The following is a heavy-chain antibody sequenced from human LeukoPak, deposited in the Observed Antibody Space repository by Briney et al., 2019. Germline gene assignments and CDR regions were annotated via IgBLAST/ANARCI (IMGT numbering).Heavy chain of an antibody. CDR2: ISGSGGST. CDR1: GFTFSSYA. D-gene: IGHD1-1*01. J-gene: IGHJ6*03. V-gene: IGHV3-23*01. CDR3: AKVDPERVYYYRDV. Sequence: GGSLRLSCAASGFTFSSYAMSWVRQAPGKGLEWVSAISGSGGSTYYADSVKGRFTISRDNSKNTLYLQMNRLRAEDTAVYYCAKVDPERVYYYRDVWGRGTAVTVSS.